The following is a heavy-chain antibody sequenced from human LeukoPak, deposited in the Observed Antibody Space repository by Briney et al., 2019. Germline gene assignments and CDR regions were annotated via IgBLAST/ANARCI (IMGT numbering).Heavy chain of an antibody. D-gene: IGHD3-9*01. CDR3: ARGMMDYDILTGYLYFDY. Sequence: PGRSLRLSCAASGFTFSSYSMNWVRQAPGKGLEWVSSISSSSSYIYYADSVKGRFTISRDNAKNSLYLQMNSLRAEDTAVYYCARGMMDYDILTGYLYFDYWGQGTLVTVSS. CDR2: ISSSSSYI. J-gene: IGHJ4*02. CDR1: GFTFSSYS. V-gene: IGHV3-21*01.